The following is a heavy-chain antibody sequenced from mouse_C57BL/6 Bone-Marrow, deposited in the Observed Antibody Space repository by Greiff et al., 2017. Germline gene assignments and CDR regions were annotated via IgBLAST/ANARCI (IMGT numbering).Heavy chain of an antibody. D-gene: IGHD2-4*01. J-gene: IGHJ1*03. CDR1: GYTFTSYT. V-gene: IGHV1-4*01. CDR2: INPSSGYT. Sequence: VQLQQSGAELARPGASVKMSCKASGYTFTSYTMHWVKQRPGQGLEWIGYINPSSGYTKYNQKFKDKATLTADKSSITAYMQLSSLTSEDSAVYYCARYTYDYDEDWYFDVWGTGTTVTVSS. CDR3: ARYTYDYDEDWYFDV.